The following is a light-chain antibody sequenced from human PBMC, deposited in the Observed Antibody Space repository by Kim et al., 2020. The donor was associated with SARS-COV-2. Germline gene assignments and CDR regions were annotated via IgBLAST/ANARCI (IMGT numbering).Light chain of an antibody. CDR1: SSNIGAGYD. Sequence: QSVLTQPPSVSGAPGQRVTISCTGSSSNIGAGYDVHWYQQLPGTAPKLLIYGNNNRPSGVPDRFSGSKSGTSASLAITGLQAEDEADYYCQSSDNSLNVVFGGGTQLTVL. J-gene: IGLJ2*01. CDR2: GNN. V-gene: IGLV1-40*01. CDR3: QSSDNSLNVV.